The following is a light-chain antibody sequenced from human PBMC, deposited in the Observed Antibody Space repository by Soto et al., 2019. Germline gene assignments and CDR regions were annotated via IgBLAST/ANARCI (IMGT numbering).Light chain of an antibody. CDR2: GAS. V-gene: IGKV3D-15*01. CDR1: QSVSSSY. CDR3: QQYNNWPRVT. Sequence: EIVLTHSPGTLSLSTWETATLSCRASQSVSSSYLAWFQQKPVQAPRLLIYGASTRATGNPARFSVSGSGTEFTLTISSLQSEDFAVYYCQQYNNWPRVTFGQGTRLEIK. J-gene: IGKJ5*01.